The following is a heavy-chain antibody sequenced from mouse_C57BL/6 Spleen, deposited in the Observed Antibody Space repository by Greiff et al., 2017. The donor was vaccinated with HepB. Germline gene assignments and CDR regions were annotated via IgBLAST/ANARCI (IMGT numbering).Heavy chain of an antibody. Sequence: QVQLQQSGAELARPGASVKMSCKASGYTFTSYTMHWVKQRPGQGLEWIGYINPSSGYTKYNQKFKDKATLTADKSSSTAYMQLSSLTSEDSAVYYCARRGTTLESLYARDYWGQGTSVTVSS. CDR2: INPSSGYT. V-gene: IGHV1-4*01. D-gene: IGHD1-1*01. J-gene: IGHJ4*01. CDR3: ARRGTTLESLYARDY. CDR1: GYTFTSYT.